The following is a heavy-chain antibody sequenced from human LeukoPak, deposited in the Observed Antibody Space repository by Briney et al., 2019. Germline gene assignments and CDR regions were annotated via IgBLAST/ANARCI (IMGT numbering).Heavy chain of an antibody. CDR2: ISSSSSYI. CDR1: GFTFSSYS. Sequence: PGGSLRLSCAASGFTFSSYSMNWVRQAPGEGLEWVSSISSSSSYIYYADSVKGRFTISRDNAKNSLYLQMNSLRAEDTAVYYCAREGIYGDYPFDYWGQGTLVTVSS. V-gene: IGHV3-21*01. CDR3: AREGIYGDYPFDY. J-gene: IGHJ4*02. D-gene: IGHD4-17*01.